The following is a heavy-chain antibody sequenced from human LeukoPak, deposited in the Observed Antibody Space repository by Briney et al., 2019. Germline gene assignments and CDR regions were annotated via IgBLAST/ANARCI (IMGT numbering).Heavy chain of an antibody. CDR2: IGGGDDIT. J-gene: IGHJ4*02. V-gene: IGHV3-23*01. CDR3: AKRGGTETIGTIWYGPLDH. CDR1: GFTFGKYI. D-gene: IGHD2-2*01. Sequence: GGSLRLSCTASGFTFGKYIMTWVRQAPGNGLEWVSSIGGGDDITFYADSVKGRFRISRDDSKNTVFLQISSLRVEDTARYYCAKRGGTETIGTIWYGPLDHWGQGTQVTVSS.